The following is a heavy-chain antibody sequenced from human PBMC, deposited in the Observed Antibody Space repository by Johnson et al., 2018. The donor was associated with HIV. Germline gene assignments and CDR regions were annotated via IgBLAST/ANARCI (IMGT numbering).Heavy chain of an antibody. V-gene: IGHV3-9*01. CDR3: AKDGAWGADAFDI. Sequence: VQLVESGGGLVQPGRSLRLSCAASGFTFDDYAMHWVRQAPGKGLEWVSGIGPAGDTYYPGSVKGRFTISRDNSKNTRYLQMNSLRSEDTAVYYCAKDGAWGADAFDIWGQGTMGTVSS. J-gene: IGHJ3*02. CDR2: IGPAGDT. CDR1: GFTFDDYA. D-gene: IGHD3-16*01.